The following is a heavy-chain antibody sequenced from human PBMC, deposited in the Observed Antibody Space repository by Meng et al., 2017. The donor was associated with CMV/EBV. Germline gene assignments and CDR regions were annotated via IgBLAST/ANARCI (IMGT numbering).Heavy chain of an antibody. Sequence: SETLSLTCTVSGGSISSSSYYWGWNRQPPGKGLEWIGSIYYSGSTYYNPSLKSRVTISVDTSKNQFSLKLSSVTAADTAVYYCASDLRYCSSTSCYARGKLFDYWGQGTLVTVSS. J-gene: IGHJ4*02. CDR3: ASDLRYCSSTSCYARGKLFDY. CDR1: GGSISSSSYY. CDR2: IYYSGST. V-gene: IGHV4-39*07. D-gene: IGHD2-2*01.